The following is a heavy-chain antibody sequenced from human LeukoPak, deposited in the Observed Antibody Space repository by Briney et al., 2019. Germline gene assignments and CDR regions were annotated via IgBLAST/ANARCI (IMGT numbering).Heavy chain of an antibody. CDR1: GFTFSSYS. J-gene: IGHJ4*02. Sequence: GGSLRLSCAASGFTFSSYSMNWVRQAPGKGLEWVSFISSSSSTIYYADSVKGRFTISRDNAKNSLYLQMNSLRAEDTAVYYCARDRGGSYSAIDYWGQGTLVTVST. D-gene: IGHD1-26*01. CDR3: ARDRGGSYSAIDY. CDR2: ISSSSSTI. V-gene: IGHV3-48*04.